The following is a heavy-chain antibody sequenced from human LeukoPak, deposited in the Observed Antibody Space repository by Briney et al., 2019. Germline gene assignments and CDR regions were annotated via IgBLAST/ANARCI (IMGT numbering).Heavy chain of an antibody. CDR2: FITGGIST. D-gene: IGHD3-10*01. V-gene: IGHV3-23*01. CDR1: GFTFSNYA. J-gene: IGHJ4*02. CDR3: AKSVYDRYYGSGSYGTYYFDY. Sequence: GGSLRLSCAASGFTFSNYAMSWVREAPGKGLELFSGFITGGISTYYADSVKGRFTISRDNSKNTLYLQMNSLRAEDTAVYYCAKSVYDRYYGSGSYGTYYFDYWGQGTLVTVSS.